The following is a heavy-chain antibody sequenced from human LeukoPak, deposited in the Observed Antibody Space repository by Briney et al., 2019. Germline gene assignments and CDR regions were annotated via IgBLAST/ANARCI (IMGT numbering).Heavy chain of an antibody. CDR3: ATWGIAVAGTFDY. J-gene: IGHJ4*02. V-gene: IGHV4-59*08. CDR1: GGSISSSY. Sequence: SETLSLTCTVAGGSISSSYWSWIRQPPGKALEWFGYIYYSGSTNYNPSFKSRVAISVDTSKNQFSLKLSSVTAADTAVYYCATWGIAVAGTFDYWGQGTLVTVST. D-gene: IGHD6-19*01. CDR2: IYYSGST.